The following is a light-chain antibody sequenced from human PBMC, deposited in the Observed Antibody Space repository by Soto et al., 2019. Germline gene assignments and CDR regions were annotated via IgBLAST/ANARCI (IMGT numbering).Light chain of an antibody. CDR2: EGS. Sequence: QSALTQPASGSGSPGQSITISCTGTSSDVGSYNLVSWYQQHPGKAPKLMIYEGSKRPSGVSNRFSGSKSGNTASLTISGLQAEDEADYYCCSYAGSSTLYVFGTGTKLTVL. V-gene: IGLV2-23*01. CDR3: CSYAGSSTLYV. J-gene: IGLJ1*01. CDR1: SSDVGSYNL.